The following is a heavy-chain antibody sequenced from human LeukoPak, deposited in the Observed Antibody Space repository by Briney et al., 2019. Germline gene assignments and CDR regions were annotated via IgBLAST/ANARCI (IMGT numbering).Heavy chain of an antibody. Sequence: GGSLRLSCAASGFTFSRYSMNWVRQAPGKGLEWVSSISISSNYIYYGDSVKGRFTISRDNARNSLYLQMNSLRAEDTAVYYCAKDRVGGALEFWGQGTLATVSS. J-gene: IGHJ4*02. CDR2: ISISSNYI. V-gene: IGHV3-21*01. CDR1: GFTFSRYS. CDR3: AKDRVGGALEF. D-gene: IGHD2-21*01.